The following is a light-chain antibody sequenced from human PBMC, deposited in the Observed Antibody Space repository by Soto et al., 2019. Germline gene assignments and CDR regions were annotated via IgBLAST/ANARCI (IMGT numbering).Light chain of an antibody. CDR2: WAS. J-gene: IGKJ5*01. CDR3: QQYHSDPIT. CDR1: QNVLSSSNNKNF. V-gene: IGKV4-1*01. Sequence: DFVMTQSPDSLAVSLGERATINCKSSQNVLSSSNNKNFLAWFQQKPGQPPKLLISWASSRESGVPDRFSGSGSGTDFTLTISSLQAEDVAVYYCQQYHSDPITFGQGTRLEIK.